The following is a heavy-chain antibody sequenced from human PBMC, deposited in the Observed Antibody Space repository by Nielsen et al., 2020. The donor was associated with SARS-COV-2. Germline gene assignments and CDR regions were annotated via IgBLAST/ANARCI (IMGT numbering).Heavy chain of an antibody. CDR2: INAGNGNT. Sequence: ASVKVSCKASGYTFTTNAIHWVRQAPGQRLEWMGWINAGNGNTKYSQKFEGRVTITRDTSAGTAYMELSSLTSEDTAVYFCAREGTGYSNGWFSDYWGQGTLVTVSS. J-gene: IGHJ4*02. V-gene: IGHV1-3*01. CDR3: AREGTGYSNGWFSDY. D-gene: IGHD6-19*01. CDR1: GYTFTTNA.